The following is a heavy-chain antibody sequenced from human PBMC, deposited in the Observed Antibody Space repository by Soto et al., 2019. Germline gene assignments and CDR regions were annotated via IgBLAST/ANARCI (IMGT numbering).Heavy chain of an antibody. Sequence: GGSLRLSCSASGFNLSSYAMHWVRQAPGKGLEYVSAIRSSGNSTNYADSVKGRFAVSRDNSKNTLYLQMSSLRTEDTAVYYCASADYYGSSGPFDYWGQGTLVTVSS. CDR3: ASADYYGSSGPFDY. D-gene: IGHD3-22*01. J-gene: IGHJ4*02. CDR1: GFNLSSYA. V-gene: IGHV3-64D*06. CDR2: IRSSGNST.